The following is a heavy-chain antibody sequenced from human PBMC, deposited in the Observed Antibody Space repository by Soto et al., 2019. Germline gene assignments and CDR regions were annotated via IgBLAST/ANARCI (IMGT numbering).Heavy chain of an antibody. D-gene: IGHD1-26*01. Sequence: EVQLVESGGGLVRPGGSLRLSCAASGFTFSYYWMHWVRQAPGKGLVWVSRIHSDGSSTTYADFVKGRFIISRDNARNTVDLQMNSVRVEDTAVYYCARGDRGAFVPGGQGTVVTVPS. J-gene: IGHJ3*01. CDR2: IHSDGSST. CDR1: GFTFSYYW. V-gene: IGHV3-74*01. CDR3: ARGDRGAFVP.